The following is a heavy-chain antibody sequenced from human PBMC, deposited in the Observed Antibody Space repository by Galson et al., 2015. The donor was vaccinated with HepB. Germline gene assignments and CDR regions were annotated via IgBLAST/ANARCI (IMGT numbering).Heavy chain of an antibody. Sequence: SVKVSCKASGGTFSSYAISWVRQAPGQGLEWMGGIIPIFGTANYAQKFQGRVTITADESTSTAYMELSSLRSEYTAVYYCAGRYSSSWYFQATNYYYYYMDVWGKGTTVTVSS. CDR2: IIPIFGTA. CDR1: GGTFSSYA. V-gene: IGHV1-69*13. J-gene: IGHJ6*03. D-gene: IGHD6-13*01. CDR3: AGRYSSSWYFQATNYYYYYMDV.